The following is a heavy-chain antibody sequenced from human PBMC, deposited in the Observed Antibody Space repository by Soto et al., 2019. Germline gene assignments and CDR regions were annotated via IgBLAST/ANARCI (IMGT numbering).Heavy chain of an antibody. J-gene: IGHJ4*02. D-gene: IGHD1-26*01. CDR2: IIPILTIT. CDR3: PREGVGATGAY. V-gene: IGHV1-69*08. CDR1: GDTFSSYT. Sequence: QVQLVQSGAEVKKPGSSVKVSCKASGDTFSSYTFSWVRQAPGQGLEWMGRIIPILTITNYAQKFQGRVTITADKSTSTAYMELSSLTSEYTAVYYCPREGVGATGAYWGQGTLVTVSS.